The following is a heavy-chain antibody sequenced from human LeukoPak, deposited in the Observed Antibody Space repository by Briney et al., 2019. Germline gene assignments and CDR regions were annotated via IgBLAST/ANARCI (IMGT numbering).Heavy chain of an antibody. D-gene: IGHD2-2*01. CDR1: AGTFSSYA. CDR3: ASSPLGYCSSTSCYGDAFDI. CDR2: IIPIFGTA. J-gene: IGHJ3*02. Sequence: SVKVSCKASAGTFSSYAISWVRHAPGQGLEWMGGIIPIFGTANYAQKFQGRVTITTDESTSTAYMELSSLRSEDTAVYYCASSPLGYCSSTSCYGDAFDIWGEGTMVTVSS. V-gene: IGHV1-69*05.